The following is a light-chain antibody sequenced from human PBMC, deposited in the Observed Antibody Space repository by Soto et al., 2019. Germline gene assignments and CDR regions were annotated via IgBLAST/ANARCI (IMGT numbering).Light chain of an antibody. Sequence: QSVLTQPPSASGTPGQRVTISCSGSSSNIGSNTVTWYQQLPGKAPKLLIYTNNQRPSGVPDRFSGSKSGTSASLAISGLQSEDEADYYCAAWDDSLNGLVFGGGTKVTVL. V-gene: IGLV1-44*01. CDR1: SSNIGSNT. J-gene: IGLJ2*01. CDR2: TNN. CDR3: AAWDDSLNGLV.